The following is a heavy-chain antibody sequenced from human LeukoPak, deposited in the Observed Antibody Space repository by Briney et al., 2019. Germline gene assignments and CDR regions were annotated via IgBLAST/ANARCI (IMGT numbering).Heavy chain of an antibody. CDR1: GFTFSSYS. CDR3: ARDIVATSSFDY. Sequence: PGGSLRLSCAASGFTFSSYSMNWVRQAPGKGLEWVSSISSSSSYIHYADSVKGRFTISRDNAKNSLYLQMNSLRAEDTAVYYCARDIVATSSFDYWGQGTLVTVSS. V-gene: IGHV3-21*01. J-gene: IGHJ4*02. CDR2: ISSSSSYI. D-gene: IGHD5-12*01.